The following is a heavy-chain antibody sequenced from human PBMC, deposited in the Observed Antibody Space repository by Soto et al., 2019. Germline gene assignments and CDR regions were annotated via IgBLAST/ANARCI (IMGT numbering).Heavy chain of an antibody. V-gene: IGHV1-3*01. J-gene: IGHJ4*02. Sequence: ASVKVSCKASGYTFNKYPMHWVRQAPGQGLEWMGWINAANGDTGYSQKFQDRVTLTRDTSASTAYMELSSLRSEDTAVYYCARKDYYGSGIYYFDYWGQGTQVTVSS. D-gene: IGHD3-10*01. CDR3: ARKDYYGSGIYYFDY. CDR1: GYTFNKYP. CDR2: INAANGDT.